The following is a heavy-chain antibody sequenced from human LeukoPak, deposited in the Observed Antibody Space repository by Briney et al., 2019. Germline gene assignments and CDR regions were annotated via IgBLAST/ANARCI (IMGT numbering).Heavy chain of an antibody. CDR2: ISSSSSTI. D-gene: IGHD2-15*01. CDR3: ARARASGRSGFDY. J-gene: IGHJ4*02. CDR1: GFTFNTYT. Sequence: GGSLRLSCAASGFTFNTYTMNWVRQAPGKGLEWVSYISSSSSTIYYADSVKGRFTISRDNAKNSLYLQMNSLRDEDTAVYYCARARASGRSGFDYWGQGTLVTVSS. V-gene: IGHV3-48*02.